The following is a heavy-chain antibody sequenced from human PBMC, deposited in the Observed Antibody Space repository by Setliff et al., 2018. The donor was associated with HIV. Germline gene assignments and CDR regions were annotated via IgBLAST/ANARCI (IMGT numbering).Heavy chain of an antibody. Sequence: PGGSLRLSCAASGFTFSSYTMHWVRQAPGKGLESVSAITSNGGSTSYANSVRGRFTISRDNSKNTLYLQMGRLRAEDVAVYYCARSYSSGWSDCWGQGTLVTVS. CDR2: ITSNGGST. CDR1: GFTFSSYT. V-gene: IGHV3-64*01. D-gene: IGHD3-22*01. CDR3: ARSYSSGWSDC. J-gene: IGHJ4*02.